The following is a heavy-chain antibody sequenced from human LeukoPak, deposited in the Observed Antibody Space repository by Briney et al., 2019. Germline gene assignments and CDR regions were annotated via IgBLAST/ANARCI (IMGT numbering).Heavy chain of an antibody. CDR1: GGSISGYY. CDR3: ARMTSYSSGCYFNY. Sequence: SETLSLTCTVTGGSISGYYWSWLRQPPGKGLEWLGFIYYSGTTNYNPSLKSRVTLSVDTSKNQFSLMLSSVTAADTAVYYCARMTSYSSGCYFNYWGQGTLVTVSS. J-gene: IGHJ4*02. CDR2: IYYSGTT. V-gene: IGHV4-59*01. D-gene: IGHD6-19*01.